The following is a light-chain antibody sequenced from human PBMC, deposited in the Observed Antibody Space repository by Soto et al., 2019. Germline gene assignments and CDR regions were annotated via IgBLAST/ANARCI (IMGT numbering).Light chain of an antibody. V-gene: IGLV1-44*01. J-gene: IGLJ2*01. CDR1: SSNIGSTT. CDR2: RNN. CDR3: AAWDGSLNGVV. Sequence: QAVVTQPPSASGTPGQRVTISCSGSSSNIGSTTVDWYQQLPGTAPKLLIYRNNQRPSGVPDRFAGSKSGTSASLAISGLQSDDEADYYCAAWDGSLNGVVFGGGTKLTVL.